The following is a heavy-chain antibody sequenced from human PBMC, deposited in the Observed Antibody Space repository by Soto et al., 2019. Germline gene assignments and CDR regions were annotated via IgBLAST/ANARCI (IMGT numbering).Heavy chain of an antibody. D-gene: IGHD4-4*01. CDR1: GFTLSSYA. V-gene: IGHV3-30-3*01. J-gene: IGHJ6*02. Sequence: PGASLRLSCAASGFTLSSYAMHWVRQAPGKALEWVAVISYDGSNKYYADSVKGRFTISRDNSKNALDLQMNSLRAEDTAVFYCARDSFPTTTKGHGVYLYYGVDVWGQGTTVTVSS. CDR3: ARDSFPTTTKGHGVYLYYGVDV. CDR2: ISYDGSNK.